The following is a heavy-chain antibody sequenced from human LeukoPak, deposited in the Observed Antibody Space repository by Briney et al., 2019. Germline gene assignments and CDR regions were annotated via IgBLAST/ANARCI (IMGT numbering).Heavy chain of an antibody. CDR3: ARSSGWYRNVFDV. CDR1: GFTFSSYT. CDR2: ISSSTSTI. J-gene: IGHJ3*01. D-gene: IGHD6-19*01. Sequence: GGSLRLSCAASGFTFSSYTMSWVRQAPGKGLEWVSYISSSTSTIYYAGSVKGRSTISRDNAKKSLYLQMNSLRAEDTGVYYCARSSGWYRNVFDVWGQGTMVTVS. V-gene: IGHV3-48*01.